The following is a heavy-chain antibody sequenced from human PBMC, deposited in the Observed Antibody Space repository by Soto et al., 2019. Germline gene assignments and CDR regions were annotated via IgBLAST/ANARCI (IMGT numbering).Heavy chain of an antibody. CDR3: AKLGSLGNYGMDV. CDR1: GFTFSSYA. D-gene: IGHD1-1*01. J-gene: IGHJ6*02. Sequence: EVQLLESGGGLVQPGGSLRLSCAASGFTFSSYAMSWVRQAPGKGLEWVSAISGSGGSTYYADSVKGRFTISRDNSKTTLYLQMNSLRAEDTAAYYCAKLGSLGNYGMDVWGQGTKVTVSS. CDR2: ISGSGGST. V-gene: IGHV3-23*01.